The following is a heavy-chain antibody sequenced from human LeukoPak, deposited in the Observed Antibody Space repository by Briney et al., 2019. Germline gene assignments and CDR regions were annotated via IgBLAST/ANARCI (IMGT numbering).Heavy chain of an antibody. Sequence: SQTLSLTCTVSGGSISSYYWSWIRQPPGKGLEWIGYIYDSGSTNYNPSLKSRVTISVDTSKNQFSLKLSSVTAADTAVFYCASLTTADAFDIWGQGTMVAVSS. V-gene: IGHV4-59*01. CDR3: ASLTTADAFDI. CDR2: IYDSGST. J-gene: IGHJ3*02. CDR1: GGSISSYY. D-gene: IGHD3-22*01.